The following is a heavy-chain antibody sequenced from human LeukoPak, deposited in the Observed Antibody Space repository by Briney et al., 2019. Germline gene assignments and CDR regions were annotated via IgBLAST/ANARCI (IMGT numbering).Heavy chain of an antibody. CDR3: ARVTVAGTGTTI. J-gene: IGHJ4*02. Sequence: GGSLRLSCAASGFTVSSNYMSWVRQAPGKGLEWVSVIYSGGSTNYADSVKGRFTISRDNSKNTLYLQMNSLRAEDTAVYYCARVTVAGTGTTIWGQGTLVTVSS. CDR2: IYSGGST. CDR1: GFTVSSNY. V-gene: IGHV3-53*01. D-gene: IGHD6-19*01.